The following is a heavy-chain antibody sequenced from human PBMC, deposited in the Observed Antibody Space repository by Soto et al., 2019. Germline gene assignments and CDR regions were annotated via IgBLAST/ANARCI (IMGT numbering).Heavy chain of an antibody. D-gene: IGHD3-10*01. J-gene: IGHJ5*02. Sequence: ASVKVSCKASGYTFTSYGISWVRQAPGQGLEWMGWISAYNGNTNYAQKLQGRVTMTTDTSTSTAYMELRSLRSDDTAVYYCARDDNYMVRGEYLAWGQGTLVTVSS. V-gene: IGHV1-18*01. CDR2: ISAYNGNT. CDR3: ARDDNYMVRGEYLA. CDR1: GYTFTSYG.